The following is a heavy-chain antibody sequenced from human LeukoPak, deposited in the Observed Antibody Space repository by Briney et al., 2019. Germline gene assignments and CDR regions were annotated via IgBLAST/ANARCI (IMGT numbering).Heavy chain of an antibody. D-gene: IGHD3-22*01. CDR3: ARHDGIDY. CDR2: ISSSGSYI. CDR1: GFTFSSYS. J-gene: IGHJ4*02. V-gene: IGHV3-21*01. Sequence: PGGSLRLSCAASGFTFSSYSMNWVRQAPGKGLEWVSSISSSGSYIYYEDSVKGPFTISRDNAKNSLYLQMNSLRAEDTDRCCCARHDGIDYWGQGTLVTVSS.